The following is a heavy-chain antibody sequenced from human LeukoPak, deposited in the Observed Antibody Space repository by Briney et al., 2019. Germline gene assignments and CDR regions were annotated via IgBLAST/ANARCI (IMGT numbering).Heavy chain of an antibody. CDR2: IYPGDSDP. V-gene: IGHV5-51*01. J-gene: IGHJ6*03. CDR3: PRVMSADFVNDRLPLYYYYYMDV. D-gene: IGHD1-1*01. Sequence: GESLKISCQSSGSNFSIYLIGWVRQMPGNGLEWMGIIYPGDSDPTYSPSFQGQVTISADESINTAYLQWVSLKASDTAIGYSPRVMSADFVNDRLPLYYYYYMDVWGQGATVTVSS. CDR1: GSNFSIYL.